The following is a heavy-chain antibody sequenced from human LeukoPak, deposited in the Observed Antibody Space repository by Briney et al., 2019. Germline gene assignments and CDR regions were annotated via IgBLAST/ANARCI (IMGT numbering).Heavy chain of an antibody. CDR1: GGSISTFY. J-gene: IGHJ1*01. CDR2: VYYNGNT. Sequence: SETLSLTCTVSGGSISTFYWSWIRQPPGKGLEWIGYVYYNGNTNYNPSLKSRVTISVDTSKNQFSLKLSSVTAADTAVYYCARDSGGSSGSYEYFQHWGQGTLVTVSS. V-gene: IGHV4-59*01. CDR3: ARDSGGSSGSYEYFQH. D-gene: IGHD6-19*01.